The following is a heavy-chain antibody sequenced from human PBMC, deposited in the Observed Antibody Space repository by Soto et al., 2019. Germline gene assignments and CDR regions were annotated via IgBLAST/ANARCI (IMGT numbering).Heavy chain of an antibody. Sequence: SETRSLTYTVSGGYIMSRDYYWSWILHPPCKGLEWIGYIYYSGTTYYNPSLKSRVTISVDTSKNQFSLKVNSVTAADTAVYYCARALIQLWPHYYYGMDVWGQGTTVTVSS. V-gene: IGHV4-30-4*01. CDR2: IYYSGTT. CDR3: ARALIQLWPHYYYGMDV. J-gene: IGHJ6*02. CDR1: GGYIMSRDYY. D-gene: IGHD5-18*01.